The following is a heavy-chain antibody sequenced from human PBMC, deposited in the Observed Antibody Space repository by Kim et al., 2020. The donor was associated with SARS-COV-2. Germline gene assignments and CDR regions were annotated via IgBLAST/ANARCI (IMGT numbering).Heavy chain of an antibody. J-gene: IGHJ4*02. V-gene: IGHV4-61*01. Sequence: SETLSLTCTVSGGSVSSGSYYWSWIRQPPGKGLEWIGYIYYSGSTNYNPSLKSRVTISVDTSKNQFSLKLSSVTAADTAVYYCARDRRGYYDSSDITSLDYWGQGTLVTVSS. D-gene: IGHD3-22*01. CDR2: IYYSGST. CDR3: ARDRRGYYDSSDITSLDY. CDR1: GGSVSSGSYY.